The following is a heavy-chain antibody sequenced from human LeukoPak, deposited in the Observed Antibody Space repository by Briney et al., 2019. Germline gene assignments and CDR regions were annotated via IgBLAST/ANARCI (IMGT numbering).Heavy chain of an antibody. D-gene: IGHD5-18*01. V-gene: IGHV4-4*07. CDR1: GGSISSYY. CDR3: ARALGVDTAMVYYYYYYMDV. J-gene: IGHJ6*03. Sequence: SETLSLTCTVSGGSISSYYWSWLRQPAGKGLEWIGRIYTSGSTNYNPSLKSRVTMSVDTSKNQFSLKLSSVTAADTAVYYCARALGVDTAMVYYYYYYMDVWGKGTTVTVSS. CDR2: IYTSGST.